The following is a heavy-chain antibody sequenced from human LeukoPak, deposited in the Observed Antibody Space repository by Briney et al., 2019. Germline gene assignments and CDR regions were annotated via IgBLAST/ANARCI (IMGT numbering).Heavy chain of an antibody. D-gene: IGHD2-2*01. CDR2: INPNSGGT. CDR3: AADSSSRIYYYYGMDV. V-gene: IGHV1-2*02. CDR1: GYTFTGYY. J-gene: IGHJ6*02. Sequence: ASVKVSCKASGYTFTGYYMHWVRQAPGQGLEWMGWINPNSGGTNYAQKFQGRVTITRDMSTSTAYMELSSLRSEDTAVYYCAADSSSRIYYYYGMDVWGQGTTVTVSS.